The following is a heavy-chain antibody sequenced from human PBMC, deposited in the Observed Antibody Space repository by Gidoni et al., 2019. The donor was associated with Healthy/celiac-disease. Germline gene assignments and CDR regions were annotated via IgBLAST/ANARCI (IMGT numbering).Heavy chain of an antibody. CDR3: AKSTGIAVAGTLGY. J-gene: IGHJ4*02. D-gene: IGHD6-19*01. CDR1: GFPFDDYA. Sequence: EVQLVESGGGLVQPGRSLSLSCAASGFPFDDYAMHWVRQAPGKGLEWVSGISWNSGSIGYADSVKGRFTISRDNAKNSLYLQMNSLRAEDTALYYCAKSTGIAVAGTLGYWGQGTLVIVSS. CDR2: ISWNSGSI. V-gene: IGHV3-9*01.